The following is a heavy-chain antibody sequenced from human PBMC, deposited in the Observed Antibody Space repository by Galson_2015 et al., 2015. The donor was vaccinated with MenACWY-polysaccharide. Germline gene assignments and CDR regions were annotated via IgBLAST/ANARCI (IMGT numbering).Heavy chain of an antibody. V-gene: IGHV1-46*01. CDR2: INPTGGST. CDR1: GYIFTNYY. Sequence: SVKVSCKASGYIFTNYYIQWVRQAPGQGLEWMGLINPTGGSTNYAQRFQGRVTMTRDTSTNTVYMELRSLRSEDTAVFYCARARSRTVSKDLSSYYYYGMDVWGQGTLVTVSS. CDR3: ARARSRTVSKDLSSYYYYGMDV. J-gene: IGHJ6*02. D-gene: IGHD1-1*01.